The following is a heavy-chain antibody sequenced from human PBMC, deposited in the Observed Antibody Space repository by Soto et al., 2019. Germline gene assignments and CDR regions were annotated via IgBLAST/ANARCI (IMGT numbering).Heavy chain of an antibody. CDR2: IHHSGST. CDR3: ASLYSGYGFGY. Sequence: SETLSLTCAVSGGSISSGGYSWSWIRQPPGKGLEWIGYIHHSGSTYYNPSLKSRVTISVDRSKNQFSLKLSSVTAADTAVYYCASLYSGYGFGYWGQGTLVTVSS. CDR1: GGSISSGGYS. D-gene: IGHD5-12*01. J-gene: IGHJ4*02. V-gene: IGHV4-30-2*01.